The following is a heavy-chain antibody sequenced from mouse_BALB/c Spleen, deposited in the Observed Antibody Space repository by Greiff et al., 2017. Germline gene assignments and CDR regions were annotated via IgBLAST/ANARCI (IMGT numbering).Heavy chain of an antibody. CDR1: GFSLSRYS. CDR2: IWGGGST. J-gene: IGHJ3*01. D-gene: IGHD2-3*01. V-gene: IGHV2-6-4*01. CDR3: ARNSIYDGYPWFAY. Sequence: VQGVESGPGLVAPSQSLSITCTVSGFSLSRYSVHWVRQPPRKGLEWLGMIWGGGSTDYNSALKSRLSISKDNSKSPVFLKMNSLQTDDTAMYYCARNSIYDGYPWFAYWGQGTLVTVSA.